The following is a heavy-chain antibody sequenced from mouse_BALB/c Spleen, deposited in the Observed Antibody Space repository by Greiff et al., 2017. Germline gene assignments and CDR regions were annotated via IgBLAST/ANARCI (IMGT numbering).Heavy chain of an antibody. CDR2: SSTYYGDA. Sequence: VQLQESGAELVRPGVSVTLSCKGTGYTFTDYATHWVKQSHAKSLEWIGVSSTYYGDASYNQKFKGKATMTVDKSSSTAYMELARLTSEDSAIYYCGGGMGGYYYAMDYWGQGTSVTVSA. D-gene: IGHD2-3*01. V-gene: IGHV1S137*01. CDR1: GYTFTDYA. J-gene: IGHJ4*01. CDR3: GGGMGGYYYAMDY.